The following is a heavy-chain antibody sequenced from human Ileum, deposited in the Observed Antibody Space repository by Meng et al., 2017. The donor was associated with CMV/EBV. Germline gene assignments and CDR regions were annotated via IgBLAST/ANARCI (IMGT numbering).Heavy chain of an antibody. CDR2: INHSGST. J-gene: IGHJ4*02. Sequence: SETLSLTCAVYGGSFSGYYWSWIRQPPGKGLEWIGEINHSGSTNYNPSLKSRVTISVDTSKNQFSLKLSSVTAADTAVYYCARGKPRYCSSTSCYRPNYFDYWGQGTLVTVSS. V-gene: IGHV4-34*01. D-gene: IGHD2-2*01. CDR3: ARGKPRYCSSTSCYRPNYFDY. CDR1: GGSFSGYY.